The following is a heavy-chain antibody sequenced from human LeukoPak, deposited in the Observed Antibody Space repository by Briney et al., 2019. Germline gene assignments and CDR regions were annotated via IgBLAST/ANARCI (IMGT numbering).Heavy chain of an antibody. Sequence: GGSLRLSCAASGFTFSDYYMSWIRQAPGKGLEWVSYISSSGSTIYYADSVKGRFTISRDNAKNSLYLQMNSLRAEDTAVYYCARVPPYGDYVDYFDYWGQGTLVTVSS. V-gene: IGHV3-11*01. CDR3: ARVPPYGDYVDYFDY. CDR1: GFTFSDYY. CDR2: ISSSGSTI. J-gene: IGHJ4*02. D-gene: IGHD4-17*01.